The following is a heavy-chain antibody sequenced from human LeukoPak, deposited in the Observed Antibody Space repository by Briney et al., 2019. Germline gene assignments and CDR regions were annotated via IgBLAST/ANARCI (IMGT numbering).Heavy chain of an antibody. J-gene: IGHJ5*02. V-gene: IGHV4-61*02. CDR1: GGSISSGSYY. Sequence: SETLSLTCTVSGGSISSGSYYWSWIRQPAGKGLEWIGRIYTSGSTNYNPSLKSRVTISVDTSKNQFSLKLSSVTAADTAVYYCARGERQINWFDPWGQGTLVTVSS. CDR3: ARGERQINWFDP. CDR2: IYTSGST.